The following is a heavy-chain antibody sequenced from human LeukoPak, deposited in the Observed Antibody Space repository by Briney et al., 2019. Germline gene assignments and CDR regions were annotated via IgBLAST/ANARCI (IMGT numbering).Heavy chain of an antibody. J-gene: IGHJ6*02. Sequence: ASVKVSCKASGGTFSSYAISWVRQAPGQGLEWMGRIIPILGIANYAQKFQGRVTITADKSTSTAYMELSSLRSEDTAVYYCARVYCSSTSCYRIHYGMDVWGQGTTVTVSS. CDR1: GGTFSSYA. CDR2: IIPILGIA. V-gene: IGHV1-69*04. D-gene: IGHD2-2*01. CDR3: ARVYCSSTSCYRIHYGMDV.